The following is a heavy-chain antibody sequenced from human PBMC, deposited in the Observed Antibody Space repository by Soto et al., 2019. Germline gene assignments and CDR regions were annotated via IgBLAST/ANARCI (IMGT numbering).Heavy chain of an antibody. D-gene: IGHD6-19*01. CDR3: ARVKDSSGWEDAFDI. J-gene: IGHJ3*02. CDR1: GFTFSSYA. Sequence: QVQLVESGGGVVQPGRSLRLSCAASGFTFSSYAMHWVRQAPGKGLEWVVVISYDGSNKYYADSVKGRFTISRDNSKNTLYLQMNSLRAEDTAVYYCARVKDSSGWEDAFDIWGQGTMVTVSS. V-gene: IGHV3-30-3*01. CDR2: ISYDGSNK.